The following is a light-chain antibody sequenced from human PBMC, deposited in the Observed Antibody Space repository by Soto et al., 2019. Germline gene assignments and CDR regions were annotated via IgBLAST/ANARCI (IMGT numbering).Light chain of an antibody. J-gene: IGLJ1*01. CDR2: DNN. CDR3: GTWDSSLSAGGYV. V-gene: IGLV1-51*01. Sequence: QSVLTQPPSVSAAPGQKVTISCSGSSSNIGNNYVSWYQQLPGTAPKLLIYDNNKRPSGIPDRFSGSKSGTSATLGITGLQAGDEADYYCGTWDSSLSAGGYVFGTGTRSPS. CDR1: SSNIGNNY.